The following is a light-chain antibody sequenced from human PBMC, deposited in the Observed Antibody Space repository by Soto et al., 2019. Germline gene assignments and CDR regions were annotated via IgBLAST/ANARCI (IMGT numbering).Light chain of an antibody. CDR2: DVS. J-gene: IGLJ1*01. Sequence: QSVLTQPRSVSGSPGQSVTISCTGTSSDVGRYNYVSWYQHHPGKAPKLMIYDVSTRPSGVPDRLSGSKSGNTASLTISGLQAEDEADYYCSSYTSSSTLGVFGTGTKVTVL. CDR1: SSDVGRYNY. CDR3: SSYTSSSTLGV. V-gene: IGLV2-11*01.